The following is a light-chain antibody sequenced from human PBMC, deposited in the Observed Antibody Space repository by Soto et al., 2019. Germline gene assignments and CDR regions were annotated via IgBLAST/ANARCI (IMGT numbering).Light chain of an antibody. CDR2: DVT. V-gene: IGLV2-11*01. CDR1: SSVVGGYNF. Sequence: QSALTQPRSVSGSPGQSVTISCTGTSSVVGGYNFVSWYQQHPGKAPKFMIYDVTKRPSGVPDRFSGSKSGNTASLTISGLQAEDEADYYCCSYVGSYTSYVFGTGTKVTVL. CDR3: CSYVGSYTSYV. J-gene: IGLJ1*01.